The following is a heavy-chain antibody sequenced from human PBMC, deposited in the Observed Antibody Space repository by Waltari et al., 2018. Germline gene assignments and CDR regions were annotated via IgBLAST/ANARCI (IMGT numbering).Heavy chain of an antibody. Sequence: QLQLQESGPGLVKPSETLSLTCTVSGGSIRSSSYYWGWIRQPPGKGLEWIGSIYYSGSTYYNPSLKSRVTISVDTSKNQFSLKLSSVTAADTAVYYCARDGEWAAAGTPNDYWGQGTLVTVSS. V-gene: IGHV4-39*07. J-gene: IGHJ4*02. D-gene: IGHD6-13*01. CDR2: IYYSGST. CDR1: GGSIRSSSYY. CDR3: ARDGEWAAAGTPNDY.